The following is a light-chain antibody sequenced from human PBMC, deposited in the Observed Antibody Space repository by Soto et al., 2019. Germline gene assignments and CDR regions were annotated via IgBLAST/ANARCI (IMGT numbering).Light chain of an antibody. CDR2: DAS. CDR3: QQYNNWPRT. Sequence: IVMTQSPATLSVSPGERATLSCRASQNVNYNLAWYQQKPGQAPSLLIHDASIRATAIPARLSGSGSGTEFTLTISSLQSEDFAVYYCQQYNNWPRTFGQGTKVDIK. CDR1: QNVNYN. J-gene: IGKJ1*01. V-gene: IGKV3-15*01.